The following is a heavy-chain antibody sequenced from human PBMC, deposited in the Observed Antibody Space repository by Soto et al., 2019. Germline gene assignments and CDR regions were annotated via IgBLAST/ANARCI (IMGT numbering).Heavy chain of an antibody. Sequence: PSETLSLTCTVSGVSISSGGYYWSWIRQHPGKGLEWIGYIYYSGSTYYNPSLKSRVTISVDTSKNQFSLKLSSVTAADTAVYYCARESIVVVVAADDAFDIWGQGTMVTVSS. D-gene: IGHD2-15*01. V-gene: IGHV4-31*03. CDR1: GVSISSGGYY. CDR3: ARESIVVVVAADDAFDI. J-gene: IGHJ3*02. CDR2: IYYSGST.